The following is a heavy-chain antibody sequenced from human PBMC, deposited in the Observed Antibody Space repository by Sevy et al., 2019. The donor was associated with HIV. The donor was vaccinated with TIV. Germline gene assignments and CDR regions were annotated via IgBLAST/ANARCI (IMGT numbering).Heavy chain of an antibody. Sequence: SEILSLTCAVYGGSFSGYYWSWIRQPPGKGLEWIGEINHSGSTNYNPSLKSRVTISLDTSKNQFSLKLSSVTAADTAACYCARHCGGDCSHAFDIWGQGTMVTVSS. CDR1: GGSFSGYY. CDR3: ARHCGGDCSHAFDI. V-gene: IGHV4-34*01. D-gene: IGHD2-21*02. J-gene: IGHJ3*02. CDR2: INHSGST.